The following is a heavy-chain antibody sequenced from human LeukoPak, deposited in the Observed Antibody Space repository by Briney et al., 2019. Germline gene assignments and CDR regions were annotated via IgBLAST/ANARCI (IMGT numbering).Heavy chain of an antibody. Sequence: GGSLRLSCAASGFTFSSYAMSWVRQAPGKGLEWVSAISGSGGSTYYADSVKGRFTISRDNSKNTLYLQMNSLRAEDTAVYYCAANWDYYNSGGQFLYWGLGTQVTVSS. D-gene: IGHD3-10*01. CDR1: GFTFSSYA. V-gene: IGHV3-23*01. J-gene: IGHJ4*02. CDR2: ISGSGGST. CDR3: AANWDYYNSGGQFLY.